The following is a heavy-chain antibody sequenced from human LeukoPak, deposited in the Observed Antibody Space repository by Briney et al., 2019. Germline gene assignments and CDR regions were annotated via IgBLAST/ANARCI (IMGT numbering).Heavy chain of an antibody. V-gene: IGHV1-46*01. CDR2: ISPSGGST. J-gene: IGHJ3*02. D-gene: IGHD6-19*01. CDR3: ARARKTYSSGWHDHAFDI. Sequence: ASVKVSCKASGYTFTSYYMHWVRQAPGQGLEWMGIISPSGGSTSYAQKFQGRVTMTRDTSTSTVYMELSSLRSEDTAVYYCARARKTYSSGWHDHAFDIWGQGTMVTVSS. CDR1: GYTFTSYY.